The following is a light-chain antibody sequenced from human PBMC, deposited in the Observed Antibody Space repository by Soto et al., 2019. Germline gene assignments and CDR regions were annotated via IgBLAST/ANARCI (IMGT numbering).Light chain of an antibody. CDR1: FSNLGRNV. CDR2: SND. Sequence: QSVLTQTPSASGTPGRRVTISCSGSFSNLGRNVVNWYQQLPGMAPKLIIHSNDERPSGVPDRFSGSRSGNSASLAINGLQSDDEADYYCSSWDDSLEGYVFGTATEVTVL. J-gene: IGLJ1*01. V-gene: IGLV1-44*01. CDR3: SSWDDSLEGYV.